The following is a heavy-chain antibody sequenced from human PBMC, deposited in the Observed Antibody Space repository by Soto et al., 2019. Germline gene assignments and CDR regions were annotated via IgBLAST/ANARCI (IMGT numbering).Heavy chain of an antibody. V-gene: IGHV1-18*01. CDR1: GYTFTTFG. J-gene: IGHJ1*01. Sequence: QVQLVQSGVEVKKPGASVKVSCKASGYTFTTFGITWVRQAPGQGLQWMGWINAFNGNTNYAQKLQGRVTMTTDTSTSTAYMELRSLRSDDTAVYYCAGQNAEYFQNWGQGTLVTVS. CDR3: AGQNAEYFQN. CDR2: INAFNGNT.